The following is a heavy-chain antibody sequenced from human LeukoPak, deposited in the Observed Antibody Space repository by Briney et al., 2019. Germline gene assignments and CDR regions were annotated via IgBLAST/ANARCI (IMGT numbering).Heavy chain of an antibody. J-gene: IGHJ4*02. CDR2: ISSSSSYI. V-gene: IGHV3-21*01. CDR1: GFTFSSYS. Sequence: GGSLRLSCAASGFTFSSYSMNWVRQAPGKGLEWVSSISSSSSYIYYADSVKGRFTISRDNATNYLYLQMNSLRAEDTAVYYGARDLTGSSSSLTFRGQGTLVTVSS. D-gene: IGHD6-13*01. CDR3: ARDLTGSSSSLTF.